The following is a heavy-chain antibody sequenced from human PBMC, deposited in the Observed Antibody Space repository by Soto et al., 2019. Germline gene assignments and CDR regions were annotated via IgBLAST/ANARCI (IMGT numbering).Heavy chain of an antibody. V-gene: IGHV4-59*01. CDR3: ARGSSQMHGDYLIDALDI. CDR1: GGSISSYY. D-gene: IGHD4-17*01. Sequence: PSETLSLTCTVSGGSISSYYWSWIRQPPGKGLEWIGYIYYSGSTNYNPSLKSRVTISVDTSKNQFSLKLSSVTAADTAVYYCARGSSQMHGDYLIDALDIWGQGTMVTLSS. CDR2: IYYSGST. J-gene: IGHJ3*02.